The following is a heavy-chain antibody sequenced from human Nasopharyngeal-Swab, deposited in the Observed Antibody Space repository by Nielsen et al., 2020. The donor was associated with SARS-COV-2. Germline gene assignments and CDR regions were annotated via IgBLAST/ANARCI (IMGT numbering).Heavy chain of an antibody. CDR2: ISAYNGNT. CDR3: ARDLFTMVRGVTPRILAGY. V-gene: IGHV1-18*01. CDR1: GYTFTSYG. J-gene: IGHJ4*02. D-gene: IGHD3-10*01. Sequence: ASVKVSCKASGYTFTSYGISWVRQAPGQGLEWMGWISAYNGNTNYAQKLQGRVTMTTDTSTSTAYMELRSLRSDDTAVYYCARDLFTMVRGVTPRILAGYWGQGTLVTVSS.